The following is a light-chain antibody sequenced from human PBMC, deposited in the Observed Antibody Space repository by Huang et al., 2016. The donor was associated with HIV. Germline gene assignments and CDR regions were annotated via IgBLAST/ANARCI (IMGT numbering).Light chain of an antibody. J-gene: IGKJ5*01. V-gene: IGKV1D-13*01. Sequence: AVQLTQFPSSLSASVGDRVVITCRASQDISTSLAWYQQKPGMAPKLLISAASKLQSGVSTRFSGDSAVAYFTLFITNLQPEDIATYYCQQLHDYPVTFGRGTRLDIK. CDR3: QQLHDYPVT. CDR2: AAS. CDR1: QDISTS.